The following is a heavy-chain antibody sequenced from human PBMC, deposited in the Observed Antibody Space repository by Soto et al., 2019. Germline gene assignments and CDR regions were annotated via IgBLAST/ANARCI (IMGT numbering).Heavy chain of an antibody. CDR1: GFTFSSYA. D-gene: IGHD6-6*01. V-gene: IGHV3-23*01. Sequence: GGSLRLSCAASGFTFSSYAVSWVRQAPGKGLEWVSAISGSGGSTYYADSVKGRFTISRDNSKNTLYLQMNSLRAEDTAVYYCARALSRHGQLVHFDYWGQGTLVTVSS. CDR2: ISGSGGST. J-gene: IGHJ4*02. CDR3: ARALSRHGQLVHFDY.